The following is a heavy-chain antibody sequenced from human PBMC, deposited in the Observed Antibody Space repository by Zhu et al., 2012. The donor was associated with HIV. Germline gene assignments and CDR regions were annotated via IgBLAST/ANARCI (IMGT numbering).Heavy chain of an antibody. CDR2: IYHSGST. Sequence: QVQLQESGPGLVKPSETLSLTCAVSGYSISSGYYWGWIRQPPGKGLEWIGIIYHSGSTYYNPSLKSRVTISIDSSKNQFSLRLSSVIAADTAVYYCARSIYYYDSSDYYSDAFDIWAKGQWSPSLQ. J-gene: IGHJ3*02. CDR1: GYSISSGYY. V-gene: IGHV4-38-2*01. CDR3: ARSIYYYDSSDYYSDAFDI. D-gene: IGHD3-22*01.